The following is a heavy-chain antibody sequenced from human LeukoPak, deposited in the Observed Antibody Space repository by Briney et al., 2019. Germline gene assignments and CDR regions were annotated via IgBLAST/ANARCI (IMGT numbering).Heavy chain of an antibody. Sequence: PGGSLTLSCLVSAFTLLRYSIHWVRPAAGRGLEWVGVISYDGSNKYYADSVKGRFTISRDNSKNTLYLKINSLRGEDTAVYYCARDRSQRAYSYGPDGEWGQGTLVTVSS. D-gene: IGHD5-18*01. V-gene: IGHV3-30*01. J-gene: IGHJ4*02. CDR1: AFTLLRYS. CDR2: ISYDGSNK. CDR3: ARDRSQRAYSYGPDGE.